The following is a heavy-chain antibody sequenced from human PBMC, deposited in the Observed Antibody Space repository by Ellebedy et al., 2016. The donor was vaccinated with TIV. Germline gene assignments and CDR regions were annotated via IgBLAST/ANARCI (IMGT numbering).Heavy chain of an antibody. CDR2: MYSSGSN. Sequence: MPSETLSLTCTVSGASISSRSYYWGWIRQPPGKGLEWMGSMYSSGSNYYNPSLKRRITISVDTSKIQFALILNPVTAADTAIYYCARGGGSYGSGSFHRWGQGTLVTVSS. J-gene: IGHJ5*02. V-gene: IGHV4-39*01. D-gene: IGHD3-10*01. CDR3: ARGGGSYGSGSFHR. CDR1: GASISSRSYY.